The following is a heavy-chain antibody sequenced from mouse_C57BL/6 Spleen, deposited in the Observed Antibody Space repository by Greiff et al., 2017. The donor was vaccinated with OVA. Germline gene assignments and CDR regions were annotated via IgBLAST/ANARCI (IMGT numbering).Heavy chain of an antibody. CDR2: ITPGLVVT. J-gene: IGHJ3*01. Sequence: QVQLQQSGAELVRPGTSVKVSCKASGYAFTNYLIEWVKQRPGQGLEWLVVITPGLVVTPYNEKFKGKATLTADKSSSTAYMQLSSLTSEDSAVYFCARSYDYHRGFAYWGQATLATVSA. V-gene: IGHV1-54*01. CDR3: ARSYDYHRGFAY. CDR1: GYAFTNYL. D-gene: IGHD2-14*01.